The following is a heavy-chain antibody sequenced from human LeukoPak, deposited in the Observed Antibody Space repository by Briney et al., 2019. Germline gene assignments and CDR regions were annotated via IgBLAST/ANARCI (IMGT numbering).Heavy chain of an antibody. V-gene: IGHV1-2*02. CDR1: GYTFTGYY. J-gene: IGHJ3*02. Sequence: ASVKVSCKASGYTFTGYYMHWVRRASGQGLEWMGWINPNSGGTNYAQKFQGRVTMTRDTSISTAYMELSRLRSDDTAVYYCARTYPSPLDAFDIWGQGTMVTVSS. CDR3: ARTYPSPLDAFDI. CDR2: INPNSGGT.